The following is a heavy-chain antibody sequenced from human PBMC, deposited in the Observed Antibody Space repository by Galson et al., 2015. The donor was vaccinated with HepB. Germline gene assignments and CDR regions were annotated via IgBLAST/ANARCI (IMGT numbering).Heavy chain of an antibody. CDR2: ITPVLGIT. V-gene: IGHV1-69*13. J-gene: IGHJ4*02. CDR3: ATVGITGKFYYYLDH. CDR1: GGTFNSYT. Sequence: SVKVSCKASGGTFNSYTITWVRQAPGQGLEYMGGITPVLGITHYAQKFQGRVTISADESTSTAYMELSSLRSEDTAVYYCATVGITGKFYYYLDHWGQGTLVTVSS. D-gene: IGHD1-20*01.